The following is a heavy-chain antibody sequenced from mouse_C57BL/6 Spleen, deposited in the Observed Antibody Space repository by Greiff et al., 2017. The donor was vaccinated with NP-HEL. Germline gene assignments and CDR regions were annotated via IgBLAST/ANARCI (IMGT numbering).Heavy chain of an antibody. CDR1: GYSFTDYN. CDR3: ASGDGLGLRRLHWYFDV. D-gene: IGHD2-2*01. Sequence: VQLQQSGPELVKPGASVKISCKASGYSFTDYNMNWVKQSNGKSLEWIGVINPNYGTTSYNQKFKGKATLTVDQSSSTAYMQLNSLTSEDSAVYYCASGDGLGLRRLHWYFDVWGTGTTVTVSS. J-gene: IGHJ1*03. V-gene: IGHV1-39*01. CDR2: INPNYGTT.